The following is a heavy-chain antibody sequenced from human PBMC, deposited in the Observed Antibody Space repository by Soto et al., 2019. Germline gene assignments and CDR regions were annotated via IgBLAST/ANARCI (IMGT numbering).Heavy chain of an antibody. Sequence: PGGFLRLSCVAPGFNFSSHSVKWVRQYPGMGLEWASSISSANAYIYYADSVQGRFNISRDNAKNSLFLQMSSLRAEDTAICYCTTTIIFGLPGNRIDVWGQGTTVTVS. CDR1: GFNFSSHS. CDR3: TTTIIFGLPGNRIDV. J-gene: IGHJ6*02. D-gene: IGHD3-16*01. V-gene: IGHV3-21*01. CDR2: ISSANAYI.